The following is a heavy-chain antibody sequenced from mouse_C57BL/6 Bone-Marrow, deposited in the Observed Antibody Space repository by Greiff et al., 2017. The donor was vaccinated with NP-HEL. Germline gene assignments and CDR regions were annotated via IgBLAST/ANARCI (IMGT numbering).Heavy chain of an antibody. CDR1: GYTFTSYG. J-gene: IGHJ3*01. D-gene: IGHD1-1*01. CDR2: IYPRSGNT. CDR3: ARWGYYGSRGRCAY. Sequence: VQLQVSGAELARPGASVQLSCKASGYTFTSYGIRWVKQSTGQGLEWIGEIYPRSGNTYYNEKFKGKATLTADKSSSTAYMELRSLTSEDSAVYFCARWGYYGSRGRCAYWGQGTLVTVSA. V-gene: IGHV1-81*01.